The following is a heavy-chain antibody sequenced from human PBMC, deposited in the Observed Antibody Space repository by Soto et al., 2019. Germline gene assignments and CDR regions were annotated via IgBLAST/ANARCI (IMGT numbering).Heavy chain of an antibody. Sequence: QVQLQESGPGLVKPSQTLSLTCTVSGGSISSGTWYWSWIRQHPGKGLEWIGYISYSGSTFYNPSLRSRLTISVDTSENQFSLKLNSVTAADTAVYYCARARDFTSSSCSGVNWFDPWGQGTLVTVSS. CDR3: ARARDFTSSSCSGVNWFDP. CDR1: GGSISSGTWY. V-gene: IGHV4-31*03. CDR2: ISYSGST. D-gene: IGHD2-2*01. J-gene: IGHJ5*02.